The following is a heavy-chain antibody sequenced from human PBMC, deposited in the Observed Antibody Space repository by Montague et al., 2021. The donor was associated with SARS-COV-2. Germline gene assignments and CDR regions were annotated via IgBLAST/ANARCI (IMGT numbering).Heavy chain of an antibody. J-gene: IGHJ6*02. CDR1: GFTFSSYS. Sequence: SLRLSCAASGFTFSSYSMNWVRQAPGKGLEWVSYISSSSSTIYYADSVKGRFTISRDNAKSSLYLQMNSLRAEDTAVYYCARNGISDIVATITSYYYYYGMDVWGQGTTVTVSS. D-gene: IGHD5-12*01. CDR3: ARNGISDIVATITSYYYYYGMDV. V-gene: IGHV3-48*04. CDR2: ISSSSSTI.